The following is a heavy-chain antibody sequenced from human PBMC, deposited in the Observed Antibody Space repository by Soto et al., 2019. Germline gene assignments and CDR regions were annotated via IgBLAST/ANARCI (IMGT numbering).Heavy chain of an antibody. CDR1: GFTFSSYA. Sequence: GGSLRLSCAASGFTFSSYAMSWVRQAPGKGLEWVAVISYDGSNEYYADSVKGRFTISRDNSKNTLYLQMNSLRAEDTAVYYCARDIPRTYYYDSSGYGLRGMDVWGQGTTVTVSS. V-gene: IGHV3-30-3*01. D-gene: IGHD3-22*01. J-gene: IGHJ6*02. CDR3: ARDIPRTYYYDSSGYGLRGMDV. CDR2: ISYDGSNE.